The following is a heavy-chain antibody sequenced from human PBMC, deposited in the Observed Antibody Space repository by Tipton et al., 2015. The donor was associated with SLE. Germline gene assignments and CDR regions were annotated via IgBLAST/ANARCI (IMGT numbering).Heavy chain of an antibody. CDR3: ARQHLPGSGPSFDS. D-gene: IGHD6-13*01. Sequence: RSLRLSCAASGFTFSSYAMHWVRQAPGKGLEWVAVISYDGTNKYYADSVKGRFTISRDNSKNTMYLQMSSLRPEDTAVYYCARQHLPGSGPSFDSWGQGTPVTVSS. V-gene: IGHV3-30*04. CDR2: ISYDGTNK. J-gene: IGHJ4*02. CDR1: GFTFSSYA.